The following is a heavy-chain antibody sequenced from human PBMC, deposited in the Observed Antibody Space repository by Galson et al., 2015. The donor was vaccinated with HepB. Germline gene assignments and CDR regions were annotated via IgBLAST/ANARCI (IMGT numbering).Heavy chain of an antibody. CDR1: GFRFSDYA. D-gene: IGHD3-22*01. CDR3: VRGHSYDDNGDRALDV. J-gene: IGHJ3*01. CDR2: ITYDGAYD. Sequence: SLRLSCAASGFRFSDYAMHWVRQTPGTGLEWVGVITYDGAYDRYDHSVEGRFTISRDNSKNTVYLQMSSLRFEDTAVFYCVRGHSYDDNGDRALDVWGQGTLVTVSS. V-gene: IGHV3-30*04.